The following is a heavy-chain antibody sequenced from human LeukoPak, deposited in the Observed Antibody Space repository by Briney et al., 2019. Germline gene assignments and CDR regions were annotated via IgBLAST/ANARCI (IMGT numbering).Heavy chain of an antibody. D-gene: IGHD7-27*01. CDR2: IYYSGSS. CDR1: GDSITSDGHY. V-gene: IGHV4-31*03. J-gene: IGHJ4*02. CDR3: ATEDWGFGSLDY. Sequence: PSETLSLTCSVSGDSITSDGHYWNWIRQHPGKGLEWIGYIYYSGSSYYNPSLKSRVTMSVDTSKNQLSLKLTSVTAADTAVYYCATEDWGFGSLDYWGQGTPVTVSS.